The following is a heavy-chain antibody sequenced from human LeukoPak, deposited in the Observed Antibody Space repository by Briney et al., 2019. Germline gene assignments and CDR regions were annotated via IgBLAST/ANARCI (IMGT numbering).Heavy chain of an antibody. J-gene: IGHJ4*02. CDR3: ARGAPGGSYDY. D-gene: IGHD3-10*01. CDR1: GFTFSSYA. V-gene: IGHV3-64*01. Sequence: GGSLRLSCAASGFTFSSYAMHWVRQAPGKGLEYVSAISSNGGSTYYANSVKGRFTISRDNSKNTLYLQMGSLRVEGMAVYYCARGAPGGSYDYWGQGTLVTVSS. CDR2: ISSNGGST.